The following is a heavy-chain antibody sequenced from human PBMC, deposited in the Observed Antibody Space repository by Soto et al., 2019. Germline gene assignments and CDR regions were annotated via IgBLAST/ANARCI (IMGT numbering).Heavy chain of an antibody. Sequence: QVQLVQSGAEVKKPGSSVKVSCKASGGTFSSYAISWVRQAPGQGLEWMGGIIPIFGTANYAQKFQRRVTITADESTSTDYMELSSLRSEDTAVYYCASSVDIVATANAFDIWGQGTMVTVSS. J-gene: IGHJ3*02. CDR2: IIPIFGTA. D-gene: IGHD5-12*01. CDR3: ASSVDIVATANAFDI. V-gene: IGHV1-69*01. CDR1: GGTFSSYA.